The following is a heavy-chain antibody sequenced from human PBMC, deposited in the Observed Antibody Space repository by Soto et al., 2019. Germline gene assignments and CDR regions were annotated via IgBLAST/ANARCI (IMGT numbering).Heavy chain of an antibody. CDR3: ARGARSSWSPFDY. D-gene: IGHD6-13*01. V-gene: IGHV1-69*13. CDR1: GGTFSSYA. Sequence: SVKVSWKASGGTFSSYAISWVRQAPGQGLEWMGGIIPIFGTANYAQKFQGRVTITADESTSTAYMELSSLRSEDTAVYYCARGARSSWSPFDYWGQGTLVTVSS. CDR2: IIPIFGTA. J-gene: IGHJ4*02.